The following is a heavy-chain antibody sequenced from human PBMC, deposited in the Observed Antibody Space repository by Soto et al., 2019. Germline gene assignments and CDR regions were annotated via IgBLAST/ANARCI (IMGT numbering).Heavy chain of an antibody. Sequence: QVQLVESGGGVVQPGRSLRLSCAASGFTFSSYGMHWVRQAPGKGLEWVAVIWYDGSNKYYADSVKGRFTISRDNSKNTLYLQVNSLRAEDTAVYYCARDLSYDSSGSFDYWGQGTLVTVSS. CDR1: GFTFSSYG. V-gene: IGHV3-33*01. D-gene: IGHD3-22*01. CDR2: IWYDGSNK. CDR3: ARDLSYDSSGSFDY. J-gene: IGHJ4*02.